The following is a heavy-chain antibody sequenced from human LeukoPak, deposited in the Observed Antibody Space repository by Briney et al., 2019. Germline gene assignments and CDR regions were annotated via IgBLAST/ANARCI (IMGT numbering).Heavy chain of an antibody. V-gene: IGHV4-59*08. CDR1: GGSISTYY. D-gene: IGHD1-26*01. Sequence: SETLSLTCTVSGGSISTYYWSWIRQPPGKGLEWIGYIDYSGSTNYNPSLKSRVTISVEMSKNQLSLKLSSVTAADTAVYYCARLHSGSFTYWYFDLWGRGTLVTVSS. J-gene: IGHJ2*01. CDR2: IDYSGST. CDR3: ARLHSGSFTYWYFDL.